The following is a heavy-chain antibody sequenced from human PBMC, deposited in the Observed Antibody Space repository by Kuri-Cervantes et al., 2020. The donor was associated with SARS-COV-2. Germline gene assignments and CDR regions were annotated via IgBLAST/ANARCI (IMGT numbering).Heavy chain of an antibody. CDR3: AREAVDFDY. CDR2: TYYRSKWYN. Sequence: SQTLALTCAISRDSVSSNRAAWTWIRQSPSRGLEWLGRTYYRSKWYNDYAVSVKSRITINPDTSKNQFSLQLNSVTPEDTAVYYCAREAVDFDYWGQGTLVTVSS. J-gene: IGHJ4*02. D-gene: IGHD2-15*01. CDR1: RDSVSSNRAA. V-gene: IGHV6-1*01.